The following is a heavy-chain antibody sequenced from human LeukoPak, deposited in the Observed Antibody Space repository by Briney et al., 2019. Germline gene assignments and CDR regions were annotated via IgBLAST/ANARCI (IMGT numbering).Heavy chain of an antibody. D-gene: IGHD1-26*01. J-gene: IGHJ6*04. CDR1: GFTFSDYG. V-gene: IGHV3-23*01. CDR3: ARDSGRYGYYMDV. Sequence: GSLRLSCAAAGFTFSDYGMNWVRQAPGKGLEWVSGISGSGISTYYADSVKGRFTISRDNSKNTLYLQMNSLRAEDTAVYYCARDSGRYGYYMDVWGKGTTVTVSS. CDR2: ISGSGIST.